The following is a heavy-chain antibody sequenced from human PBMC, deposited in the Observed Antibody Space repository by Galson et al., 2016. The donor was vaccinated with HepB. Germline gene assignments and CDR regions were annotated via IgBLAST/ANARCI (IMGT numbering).Heavy chain of an antibody. CDR3: ARDSGRREDV. Sequence: LRLSCAASGFTVSSTYMSWVRQAPGTGLEWVSVTYSGGDTYYADSVKGRFTISRDNSKNTLYLQMNRLRAEDTALYYCARDSGRREDVWGQGTTVTVSS. CDR1: GFTVSSTY. CDR2: TYSGGDT. V-gene: IGHV3-53*01. J-gene: IGHJ6*02.